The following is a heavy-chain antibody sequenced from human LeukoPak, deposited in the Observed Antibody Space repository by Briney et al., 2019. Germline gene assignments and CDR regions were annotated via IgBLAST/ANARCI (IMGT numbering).Heavy chain of an antibody. D-gene: IGHD6-19*01. Sequence: PGGSLRLSCAASGFTFSSYAMHWVRQAPGKGLEWVAVISYDGSNKYYADSVKGRFTISRDNSKNTLYLQMNSLRVEDTAVYYCAKDLAAVAGTVYPYWGQGTLVTVSS. V-gene: IGHV3-30-3*01. J-gene: IGHJ4*02. CDR3: AKDLAAVAGTVYPY. CDR1: GFTFSSYA. CDR2: ISYDGSNK.